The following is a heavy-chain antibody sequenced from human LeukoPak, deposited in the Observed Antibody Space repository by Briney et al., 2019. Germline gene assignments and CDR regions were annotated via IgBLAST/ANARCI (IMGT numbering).Heavy chain of an antibody. CDR3: AKELTGTYYYYGMDV. J-gene: IGHJ6*02. V-gene: IGHV3-9*01. D-gene: IGHD7-27*01. CDR1: GFTFDDYA. Sequence: QPGGSLRLSCAASGFTFDDYAMHWVRHAPGKGLEWVSGISWNSGSIGYADSVEGRFTISRDNAKNSLYLQMNSLRAENTALYYCAKELTGTYYYYGMDVWGQGTTVTVSS. CDR2: ISWNSGSI.